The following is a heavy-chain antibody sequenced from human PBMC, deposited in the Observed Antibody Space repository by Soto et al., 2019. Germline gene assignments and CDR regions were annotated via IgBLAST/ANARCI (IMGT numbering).Heavy chain of an antibody. CDR3: AKDPDIVVVPAAIDY. V-gene: IGHV3-23*01. CDR2: ISGSGGST. J-gene: IGHJ4*02. Sequence: GGSLRLSCAASGFTFSSYAMSWVRQAPGKGLEWVSAISGSGGSTYYADSVKGRFTISRDNSKNTLYLQMNSLRAEDTAVYYCAKDPDIVVVPAAIDYWGQGTLVTVSS. D-gene: IGHD2-2*01. CDR1: GFTFSSYA.